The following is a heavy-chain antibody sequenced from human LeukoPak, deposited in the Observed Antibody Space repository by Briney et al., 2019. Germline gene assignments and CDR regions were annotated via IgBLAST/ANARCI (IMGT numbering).Heavy chain of an antibody. CDR1: GGSISSYY. Sequence: SETLSLTCTVSGGSISSYYWSWIRQPPGKGLEWIGYIYYNGSTNYNPSLKSRVTISVDTSKNQFSLKLSSVTAADTAVYYCARHGGYYYYYYGMDVWGQGTTVTVSS. CDR3: ARHGGYYYYYYGMDV. J-gene: IGHJ6*02. CDR2: IYYNGST. V-gene: IGHV4-59*08. D-gene: IGHD3-16*01.